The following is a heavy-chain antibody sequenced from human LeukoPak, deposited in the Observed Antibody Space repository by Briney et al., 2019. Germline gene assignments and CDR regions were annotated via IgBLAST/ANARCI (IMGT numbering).Heavy chain of an antibody. Sequence: SETLSLTCTVSGDSISSYYWTWIRQPPGKGLEWIGYIYYSGTTNYNPALKSRVTISLDTSNNQLSLKLNSVTAADTAVYYCATNTLGYYYYYMDVWGKGTMVTASS. J-gene: IGHJ6*03. D-gene: IGHD3-3*02. CDR3: ATNTLGYYYYYMDV. V-gene: IGHV4-59*01. CDR2: IYYSGTT. CDR1: GDSISSYY.